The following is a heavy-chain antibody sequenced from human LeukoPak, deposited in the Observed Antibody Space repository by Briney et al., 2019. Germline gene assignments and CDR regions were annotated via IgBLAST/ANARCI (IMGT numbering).Heavy chain of an antibody. CDR2: ISGSGDST. J-gene: IGHJ6*03. V-gene: IGHV3-23*01. Sequence: GGSLRLSCAASGFTFDNYAMTWVRRAPGKGLEWISTISGSGDSTHYAESMKGRFSIFRDNSKNMVFLQMNSLRAEDTAVYYCARVGLTYYYDSSGYGAMDVWGKGTTVTVSS. CDR3: ARVGLTYYYDSSGYGAMDV. D-gene: IGHD3-22*01. CDR1: GFTFDNYA.